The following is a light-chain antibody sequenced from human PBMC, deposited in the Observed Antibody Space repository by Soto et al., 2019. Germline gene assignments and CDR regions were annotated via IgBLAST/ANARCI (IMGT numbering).Light chain of an antibody. J-gene: IGLJ1*01. CDR3: GTWDISLSIYV. CDR2: EDN. Sequence: QSVLTQPPSVSAAPGQKVTISCSGTSSNIGNNYVSWYQHFPGTAPKLLIYEDNKRPSEIPDRFAGSKSGTSATLGITGLQTGDEADYYCGTWDISLSIYVFATGTKLTVL. CDR1: SSNIGNNY. V-gene: IGLV1-51*02.